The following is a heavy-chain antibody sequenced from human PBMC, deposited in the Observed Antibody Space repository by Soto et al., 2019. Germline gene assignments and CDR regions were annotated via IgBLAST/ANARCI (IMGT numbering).Heavy chain of an antibody. CDR1: GFTFSSYD. CDR2: IGTAGDT. J-gene: IGHJ6*02. CDR3: ARGGSVVPAAIPYYYYGMDV. D-gene: IGHD2-2*02. Sequence: LRLSCAASGFTFSSYDMHWVRQATGKGLEWVSAIGTAGDTYYPGSVKGRFTISRENAKNSLYLQMNSLRAGDTAVYYCARGGSVVPAAIPYYYYGMDVWGQGTTVTVSS. V-gene: IGHV3-13*01.